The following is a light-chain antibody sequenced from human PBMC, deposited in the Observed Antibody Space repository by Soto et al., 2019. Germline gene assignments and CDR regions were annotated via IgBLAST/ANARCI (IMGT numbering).Light chain of an antibody. CDR1: SSDVGAYNY. J-gene: IGLJ1*01. CDR3: GSYTTSSNYV. CDR2: DVS. V-gene: IGLV2-14*01. Sequence: LTQPTSVSGSPGQSITISCTGTSSDVGAYNYVSWYQQHPGKAPKLMIYDVSHRPSGVSHRFSGSKSGNTASLTISGLQAEDEADYYCGSYTTSSNYVFGTGTKVTVL.